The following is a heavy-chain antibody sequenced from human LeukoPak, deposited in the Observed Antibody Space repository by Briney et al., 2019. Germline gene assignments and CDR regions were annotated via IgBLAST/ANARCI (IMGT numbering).Heavy chain of an antibody. CDR3: ATDPSPLYCSGGSCYSD. CDR1: GYTLTELS. J-gene: IGHJ4*02. CDR2: FDPEDGET. V-gene: IGHV1-24*01. Sequence: ASVKVSCKVSGYTLTELSMHWVRQAPGKGLEWMGGFDPEDGETIYAQKFQGRVTMTEDTSTDTAYMELSSLRSEDTAVYYCATDPSPLYCSGGSCYSDWGQGTLVTVSS. D-gene: IGHD2-15*01.